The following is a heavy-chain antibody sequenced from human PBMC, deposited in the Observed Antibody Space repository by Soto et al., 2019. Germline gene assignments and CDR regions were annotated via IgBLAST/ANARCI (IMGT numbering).Heavy chain of an antibody. J-gene: IGHJ4*02. Sequence: ASVKVSCKASGYTFTSYGISWVRQAPGQGLEWMGWISAYNGNTNYAQKLQGRVTMTTDTSTSTAYMELRSLRSDDTAVYCCARDRDYDTLPGYWAYFAYWGQGTLVTFSS. V-gene: IGHV1-18*04. CDR1: GYTFTSYG. CDR3: ARDRDYDTLPGYWAYFAY. CDR2: ISAYNGNT. D-gene: IGHD3-9*01.